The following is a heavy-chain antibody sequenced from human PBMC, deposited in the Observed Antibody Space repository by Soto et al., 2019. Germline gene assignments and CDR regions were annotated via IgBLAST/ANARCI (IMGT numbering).Heavy chain of an antibody. D-gene: IGHD4-17*01. CDR3: AKAPTSVTTFDYFDY. CDR2: ISGSGGST. J-gene: IGHJ4*02. Sequence: GSLRLSCAASGFTLSSYAMSWVRQAPGKGLEWVSAISGSGGSTYYADSVKGRFTISRDNSKNTLYLQMNSLRAEDTAVYYCAKAPTSVTTFDYFDYWGQGTLVTVSS. CDR1: GFTLSSYA. V-gene: IGHV3-23*01.